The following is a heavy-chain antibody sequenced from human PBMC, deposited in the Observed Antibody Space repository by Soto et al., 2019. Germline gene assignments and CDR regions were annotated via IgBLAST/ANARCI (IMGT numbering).Heavy chain of an antibody. D-gene: IGHD3-22*01. Sequence: PSETLSLTCTVSGGSISSGGYYWSWIRQHPGKGLEWIGYIYYSGSTYYNPSLKSRVTISVDTSKNQFSLKLSSVTAADTAVYYCARYDSSGRRPDYWGQGTLVTVSS. CDR2: IYYSGST. J-gene: IGHJ4*02. V-gene: IGHV4-31*03. CDR1: GGSISSGGYY. CDR3: ARYDSSGRRPDY.